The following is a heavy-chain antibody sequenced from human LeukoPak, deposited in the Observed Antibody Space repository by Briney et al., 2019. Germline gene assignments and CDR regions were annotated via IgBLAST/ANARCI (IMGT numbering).Heavy chain of an antibody. Sequence: PGRSLRLSCAASGFTFSNYHMHWVRQAPGKGLEWVAVISYDAKNKYYADSVRGRFTISRDNSKNTLHLQMNSLRAEDTAVYYCARDGSGFDWGQGTLVTVSS. CDR2: ISYDAKNK. V-gene: IGHV3-30*03. CDR3: ARDGSGFD. CDR1: GFTFSNYH. D-gene: IGHD6-19*01. J-gene: IGHJ4*02.